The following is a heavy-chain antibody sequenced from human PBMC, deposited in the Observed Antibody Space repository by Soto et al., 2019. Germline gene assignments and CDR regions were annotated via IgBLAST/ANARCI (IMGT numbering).Heavy chain of an antibody. Sequence: GGSLRLSCAASGFTFSSYGMHWVRQAPGKGLEWVAVIWYDGSNKYYADSVKGRFTISRDNSKNTLYLQMNSLRAEDTAVYYCARAYGTTAPFFDYWGQGTLVTVSS. CDR2: IWYDGSNK. J-gene: IGHJ4*02. CDR1: GFTFSSYG. D-gene: IGHD4-17*01. V-gene: IGHV3-33*01. CDR3: ARAYGTTAPFFDY.